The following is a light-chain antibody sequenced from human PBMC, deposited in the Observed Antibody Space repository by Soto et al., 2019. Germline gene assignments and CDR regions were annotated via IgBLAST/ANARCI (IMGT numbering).Light chain of an antibody. CDR3: QHYNSYPPT. CDR2: KAS. V-gene: IGKV1-5*03. J-gene: IGKJ4*01. CDR1: QTISSW. Sequence: DIQMTQSPSTLSGSVGDRVTITCRASQTISSWLAWYQQKPGKAPKLLIYKASTLKSGVPSRFSGSGSGTEFTLTISSLQPDDFATYYCQHYNSYPPTFGGG.